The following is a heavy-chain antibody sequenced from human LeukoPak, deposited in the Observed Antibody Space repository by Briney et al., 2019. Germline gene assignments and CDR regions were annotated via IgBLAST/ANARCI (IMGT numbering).Heavy chain of an antibody. J-gene: IGHJ4*02. CDR2: ISSSSSYL. Sequence: GGSLRLSCAASRXPFSSYTVNWVRQAPGKGLEWVSSISSSSSYLYYADSVKGRFTISRDNAKNSLYLQMNSLRAEDSALYYCARDSGSGRPYFFDSWGQGTLVTVSS. V-gene: IGHV3-21*01. CDR1: RXPFSSYT. D-gene: IGHD3-10*01. CDR3: ARDSGSGRPYFFDS.